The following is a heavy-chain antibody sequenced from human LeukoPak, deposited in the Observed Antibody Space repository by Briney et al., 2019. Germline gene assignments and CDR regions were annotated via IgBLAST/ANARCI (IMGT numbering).Heavy chain of an antibody. Sequence: GGSLRLSCAASGFNFSNYAMSWVRQAPGKGLEWVSAISGSGDSTYYADSVKGRFTISRDSSKNTLYLQMNSLRAEDTAVCYCAKTTFTYYYDSSGYYSPFDYWGQGTLVTVSS. CDR2: ISGSGDST. J-gene: IGHJ4*02. V-gene: IGHV3-23*01. CDR1: GFNFSNYA. D-gene: IGHD3-22*01. CDR3: AKTTFTYYYDSSGYYSPFDY.